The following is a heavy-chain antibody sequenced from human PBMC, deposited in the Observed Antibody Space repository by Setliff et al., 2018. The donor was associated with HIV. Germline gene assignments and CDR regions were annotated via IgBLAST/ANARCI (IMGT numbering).Heavy chain of an antibody. CDR3: ARIFGDQGYYYGMDV. CDR2: IYHSGTT. J-gene: IGHJ6*02. D-gene: IGHD3-3*01. CDR1: GYSISSGDY. V-gene: IGHV4-38-2*01. Sequence: SETLSLTCAVSGYSISSGDYWGWIRQPPGKGREWVGSIYHSGTTYYNPSLKSRVTISVDTSKNQFSLKLSSVTAADTAVYYCARIFGDQGYYYGMDVWGQGTTVTVSS.